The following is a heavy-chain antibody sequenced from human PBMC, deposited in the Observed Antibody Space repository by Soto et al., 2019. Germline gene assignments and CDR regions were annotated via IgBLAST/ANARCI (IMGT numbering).Heavy chain of an antibody. CDR2: VHYSVST. J-gene: IGHJ4*02. CDR3: ARDNGSGSYRGTYVD. Sequence: SETLSLTCTVSGASISSYYWSWIRQSPQKGLECIGYVHYSVSTNYRPSLKSRVTMSVDRAKNQFSLKLTSVTAADTAVYYCARDNGSGSYRGTYVDWGQGILVTVSS. CDR1: GASISSYY. V-gene: IGHV4-59*12. D-gene: IGHD3-10*01.